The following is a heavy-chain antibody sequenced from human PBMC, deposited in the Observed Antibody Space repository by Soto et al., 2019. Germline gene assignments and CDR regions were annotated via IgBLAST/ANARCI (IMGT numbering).Heavy chain of an antibody. CDR1: GDSVSSNSAA. CDR2: TYYRSKWYN. CDR3: ARGEVAGIKRLYNWFDP. Sequence: SQTLSLTCAISGDSVSSNSAAWNWIRQSPSRGLEWLGRTYYRSKWYNDYTVSVKSRITINPDTSKNQFSLQLNSVTPEDTAVYYCARGEVAGIKRLYNWFDPWGQGTLVTVSS. J-gene: IGHJ5*02. V-gene: IGHV6-1*01. D-gene: IGHD6-19*01.